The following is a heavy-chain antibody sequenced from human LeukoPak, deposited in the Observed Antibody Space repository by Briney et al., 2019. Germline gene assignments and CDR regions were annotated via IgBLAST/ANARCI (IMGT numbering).Heavy chain of an antibody. CDR3: AKDRGVYGSGSSPDAFDI. D-gene: IGHD3-10*01. Sequence: GGSLRLSCAASGFTFSSYSMHWVRQAPGKGLEWVAVISYDGSNKYYADSVKGRFTISRDNSKNTLYLQMNSLRAEDTAVYYCAKDRGVYGSGSSPDAFDIWGQGTMVTVSS. J-gene: IGHJ3*02. CDR2: ISYDGSNK. V-gene: IGHV3-30*18. CDR1: GFTFSSYS.